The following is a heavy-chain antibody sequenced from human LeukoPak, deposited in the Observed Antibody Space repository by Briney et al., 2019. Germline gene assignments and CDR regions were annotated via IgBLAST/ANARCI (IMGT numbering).Heavy chain of an antibody. J-gene: IGHJ3*02. V-gene: IGHV3-23*01. Sequence: GGSLRLSCAASGFTFSTYAMTWVRQAPGKGLEWVSTISDSGGRTYYADSVKGRFTISRDNSKNTLYLQMNSLRAEDTAVYYCAKDMYYYDSSGSIDGAFDIWGQGTMVTVSS. CDR2: ISDSGGRT. CDR1: GFTFSTYA. D-gene: IGHD3-22*01. CDR3: AKDMYYYDSSGSIDGAFDI.